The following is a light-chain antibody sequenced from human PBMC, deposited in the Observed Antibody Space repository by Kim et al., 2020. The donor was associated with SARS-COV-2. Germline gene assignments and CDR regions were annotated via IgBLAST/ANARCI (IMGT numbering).Light chain of an antibody. V-gene: IGKV3D-15*01. CDR2: GAS. J-gene: IGKJ1*01. CDR1: QSVSSN. Sequence: EIVMTQSPATLSVSPGERATLSCRASQSVSSNLAWYVHKPGQAPRMLIYGASTRATGIPARFSGSGFGTEFTLTISSLQSEDFAVYYCQQYNNWPRTFGQGTKVDIK. CDR3: QQYNNWPRT.